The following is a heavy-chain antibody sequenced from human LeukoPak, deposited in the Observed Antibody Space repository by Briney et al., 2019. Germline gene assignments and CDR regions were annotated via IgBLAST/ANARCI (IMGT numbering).Heavy chain of an antibody. CDR3: ARDLGGLGSFNDY. V-gene: IGHV1-8*03. CDR2: MNPNSGNT. CDR1: GYTFTSYD. Sequence: ASVKVSCKASGYTFTSYDINWVRQATGQGLEWMGWMNPNSGNTGYAQKFQGRVTITRNTSISTAYMELRSLRSDDTAVYYCARDLGGLGSFNDYWGQGTLVTVSS. D-gene: IGHD3-10*01. J-gene: IGHJ4*02.